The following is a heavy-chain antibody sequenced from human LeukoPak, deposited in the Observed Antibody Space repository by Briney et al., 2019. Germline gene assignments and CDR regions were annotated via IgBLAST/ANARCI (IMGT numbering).Heavy chain of an antibody. CDR2: VGGDEKT. CDR1: GFPFSGNA. Sequence: PGGSLRLSCTASGFPFSGNAMSWVRQVPGRGLEWVSGVGGDEKTHYADFVRGRFTISRDNAKNTVFLQMTILTVEDAAVYYSAKDLSWWVTADYWGQGVLVTVSS. CDR3: AKDLSWWVTADY. J-gene: IGHJ4*02. D-gene: IGHD2-21*02. V-gene: IGHV3-23*01.